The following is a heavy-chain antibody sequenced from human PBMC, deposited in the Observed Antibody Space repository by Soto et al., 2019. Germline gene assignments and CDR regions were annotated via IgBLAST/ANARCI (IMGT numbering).Heavy chain of an antibody. Sequence: QVQLMQSGTEVKKPGASVKVSCKASGYXXXXXXXXXXXXAPGQGLEWVGWITATNGATNYAPKVQGRVTMTIDTSTGTXYMXXRSLXXXXTXVXXXXXXXXXXXXXXDYWGQGTLVTVSS. CDR1: GYXXXXXX. V-gene: IGHV1-18*01. CDR2: ITATNGAT. J-gene: IGHJ4*02. CDR3: XXXXXXXXXXXDY.